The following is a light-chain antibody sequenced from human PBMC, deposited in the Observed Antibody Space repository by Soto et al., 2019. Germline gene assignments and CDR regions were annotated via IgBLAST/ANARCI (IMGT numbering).Light chain of an antibody. CDR2: GPS. CDR1: QSISSSY. V-gene: IGKV3D-20*02. CDR3: QQRNVWPPIT. J-gene: IGKJ5*01. Sequence: EIVLTQSPGTLSLSPGERATLSCRASQSISSSYLAWYQQKPGQAPRLLIYGPSSRATGIPDRFSGNGSGTDFTLTINRLEPEDFAVYYCQQRNVWPPITFGQGTRLEIK.